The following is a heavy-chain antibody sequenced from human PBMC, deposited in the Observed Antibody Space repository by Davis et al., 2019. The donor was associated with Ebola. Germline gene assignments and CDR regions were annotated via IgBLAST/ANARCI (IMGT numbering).Heavy chain of an antibody. Sequence: PGGSLRLSCKGSGYSFTSYWIGWVRQMPGKGLEWMGIIYPGDSDTRYSPSFQGQVTISADKSISTAYLQWSSLKASDTAMYYCAKQVSYGRNYFDYWGQGILVTVSS. CDR3: AKQVSYGRNYFDY. V-gene: IGHV5-51*01. CDR2: IYPGDSDT. D-gene: IGHD5-18*01. J-gene: IGHJ4*02. CDR1: GYSFTSYW.